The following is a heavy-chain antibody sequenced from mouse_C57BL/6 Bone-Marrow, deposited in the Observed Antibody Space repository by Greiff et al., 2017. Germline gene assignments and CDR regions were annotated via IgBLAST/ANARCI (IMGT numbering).Heavy chain of an antibody. Sequence: QVQLQQPGAELVKPGASVKMSCKASGYTFTSYWIPWVKQRPGQGLEWIGDIYPGSGSTNYNEKFKSKDTLTVDTSSSTAYMQLSSLTSEDSAVYYCARGVRQLGLPAWFAYWGQGTLVTVSA. CDR2: IYPGSGST. J-gene: IGHJ3*01. D-gene: IGHD3-1*01. V-gene: IGHV1-55*01. CDR3: ARGVRQLGLPAWFAY. CDR1: GYTFTSYW.